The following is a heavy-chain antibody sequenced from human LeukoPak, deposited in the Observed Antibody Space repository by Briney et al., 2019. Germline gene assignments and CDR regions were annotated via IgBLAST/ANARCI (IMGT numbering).Heavy chain of an antibody. Sequence: PSESLSLTCAVDGGSFSGYYWSWIRQPPGKGLEWIGEINHSGSTNSNPSLKSRVTISVDTSKNQYSLKLSSVNAADTAVYYWARGGGIVVVPAAMGYAFDIWGQGTMVTVSS. CDR1: GGSFSGYY. D-gene: IGHD2-2*01. CDR2: INHSGST. CDR3: ARGGGIVVVPAAMGYAFDI. V-gene: IGHV4-34*01. J-gene: IGHJ3*02.